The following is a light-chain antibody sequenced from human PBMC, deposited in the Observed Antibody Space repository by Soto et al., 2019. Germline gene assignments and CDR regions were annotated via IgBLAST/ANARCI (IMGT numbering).Light chain of an antibody. CDR1: STDIGTYSR. Sequence: QSALTQPASVSGSPGQSITISCTGTSTDIGTYSRVSWYLQYPGKAPKLMIYDVTKRPSGFSNRFSGSRSGRTASLTISGLQAEDEANYYCCSYTSSSTYVFGTGTKLTVL. J-gene: IGLJ1*01. CDR2: DVT. CDR3: CSYTSSSTYV. V-gene: IGLV2-14*02.